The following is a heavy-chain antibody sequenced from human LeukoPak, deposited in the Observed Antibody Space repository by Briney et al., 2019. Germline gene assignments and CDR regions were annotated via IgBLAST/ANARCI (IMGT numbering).Heavy chain of an antibody. Sequence: GGSLRLSCAASGFTFSSYSMSWVRQAPGKGLEYISYISSSGDTVSYADSVRGRFTISRDNAENSLYLQMNSLRVEDTAVYYCARAPTVLVGYCSSSSCQADYWGQGTLVTVSS. V-gene: IGHV3-48*04. CDR2: ISSSGDTV. D-gene: IGHD2-2*01. CDR3: ARAPTVLVGYCSSSSCQADY. CDR1: GFTFSSYS. J-gene: IGHJ4*02.